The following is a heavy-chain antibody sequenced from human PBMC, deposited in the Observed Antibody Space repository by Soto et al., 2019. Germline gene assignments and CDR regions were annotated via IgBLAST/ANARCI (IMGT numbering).Heavy chain of an antibody. CDR1: GFTFSSYG. CDR3: AKEINLTYYYYGMDV. V-gene: IGHV3-30*18. J-gene: IGHJ6*02. Sequence: VGSLRLSCAASGFTFSSYGMHWVRQAPGKGLEWVAVISYDGSNKYYADSVKGRFTISRDNSKNTLYLQMNSLRAEDTAVYYCAKEINLTYYYYGMDVWGQGTTVTVSS. CDR2: ISYDGSNK.